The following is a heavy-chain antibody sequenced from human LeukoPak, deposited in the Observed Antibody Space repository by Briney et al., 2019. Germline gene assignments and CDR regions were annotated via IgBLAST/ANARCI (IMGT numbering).Heavy chain of an antibody. Sequence: ASVKVSCKASGYTFTSCGISWVRQAPGQGLEWMGWISAYNGNTNYAQKLQGRVTMTTDTSTSTAYMELRSLRSDDTAVYYCARSHSSSSFHWFDPWGQGTLVTVSS. CDR2: ISAYNGNT. V-gene: IGHV1-18*01. D-gene: IGHD6-13*01. J-gene: IGHJ5*02. CDR3: ARSHSSSSFHWFDP. CDR1: GYTFTSCG.